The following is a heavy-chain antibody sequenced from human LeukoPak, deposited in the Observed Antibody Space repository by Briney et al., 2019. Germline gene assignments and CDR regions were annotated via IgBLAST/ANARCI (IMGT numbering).Heavy chain of an antibody. D-gene: IGHD3-16*01. CDR2: IAYDGSNT. V-gene: IGHV3-30*07. CDR3: TRGDWGSRFLPNDF. J-gene: IGHJ4*02. CDR1: GFTFRTYA. Sequence: PGGSLRLSCAASGFTFRTYAMHWVGQAPGKGPEWLAVIAYDGSNTYYADSVKGRFTIARDNSQNTLYLQMHSLRGDDTAVYFCTRGDWGSRFLPNDFWGQGTLVTVSS.